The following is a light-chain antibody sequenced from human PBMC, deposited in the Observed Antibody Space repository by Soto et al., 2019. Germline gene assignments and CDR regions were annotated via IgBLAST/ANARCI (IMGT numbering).Light chain of an antibody. CDR3: QHYCTSPST. CDR2: SES. Sequence: VLTQSPGTLSLSSGARATLSCRTSQSISGTYLAWYQQKHGQAPRLLIYSESTRATGIPDRFSDIVSGTDLTLTLSRLEPEDAEVYDCQHYCTSPSTSGRGTKVDIK. CDR1: QSISGTY. J-gene: IGKJ1*01. V-gene: IGKV3-20*01.